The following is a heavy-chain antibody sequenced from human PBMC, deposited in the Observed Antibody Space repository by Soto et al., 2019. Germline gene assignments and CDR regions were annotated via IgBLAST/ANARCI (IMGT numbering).Heavy chain of an antibody. Sequence: EVQLVESGGGLVQPGGSLRLSCAASGFTFSSYSMNWVRQAPGKGLEWVSYISSSSSTIYYADSVKGRFTICRDNAKNSLYLQMNSLRDEDTAVYYCASRVITGTTVYYYGMDVWGQGTTVTVSS. CDR3: ASRVITGTTVYYYGMDV. D-gene: IGHD1-7*01. J-gene: IGHJ6*02. CDR1: GFTFSSYS. V-gene: IGHV3-48*02. CDR2: ISSSSSTI.